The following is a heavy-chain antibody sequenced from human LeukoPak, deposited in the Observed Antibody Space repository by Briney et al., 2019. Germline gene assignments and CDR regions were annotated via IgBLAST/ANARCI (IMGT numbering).Heavy chain of an antibody. D-gene: IGHD6-13*01. Sequence: RPGGSLRLSCAASGFTFSSYGMHWVRQAPGKGLEWVAFIRYDGSNKYYADSVKGRFTISRDNSKSTLYLQMNSLRVEDTAVYFCVKDWVSADFYWGLGTLVTVSS. J-gene: IGHJ4*02. CDR1: GFTFSSYG. CDR2: IRYDGSNK. CDR3: VKDWVSADFY. V-gene: IGHV3-30*02.